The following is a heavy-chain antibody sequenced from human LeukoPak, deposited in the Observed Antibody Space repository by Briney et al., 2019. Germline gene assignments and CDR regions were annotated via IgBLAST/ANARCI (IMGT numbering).Heavy chain of an antibody. J-gene: IGHJ4*02. D-gene: IGHD6-19*01. Sequence: ASVRVSCKPSGYTFTGYYLHWVRQAPGQPLEWMGWISPNTGATIYAQNFEGRVTMSRDTSIDTAYMDLSSLRSDDTAVSYCARDRVGSGWPRPWYFEFWGQGTLVTVSS. CDR1: GYTFTGYY. CDR2: ISPNTGAT. V-gene: IGHV1-2*02. CDR3: ARDRVGSGWPRPWYFEF.